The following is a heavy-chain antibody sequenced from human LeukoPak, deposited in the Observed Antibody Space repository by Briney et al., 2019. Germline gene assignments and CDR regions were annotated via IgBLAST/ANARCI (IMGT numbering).Heavy chain of an antibody. V-gene: IGHV3-66*02. CDR3: ARDKKRNSYGHNYHGMDV. D-gene: IGHD5-18*01. CDR1: GFPVNSTY. Sequence: PGGSLRLSCVASGFPVNSTYMNWVPQAPGKGLEWVSVIHSGGSTYYADSVKGRFTISRDTSENMLYLQMNSLRPEDTALYYCARDKKRNSYGHNYHGMDVWGQGTTVTVSS. CDR2: IHSGGST. J-gene: IGHJ6*02.